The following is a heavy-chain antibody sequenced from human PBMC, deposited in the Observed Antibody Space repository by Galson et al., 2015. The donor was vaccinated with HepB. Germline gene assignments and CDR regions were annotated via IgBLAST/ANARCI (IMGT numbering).Heavy chain of an antibody. CDR1: GGSISSFCYY. CDR2: IYYSGST. V-gene: IGHV4-31*03. J-gene: IGHJ4*02. Sequence: TLSLTCTVCGGSISSFCYYWSWIRQHPGKGLEWIGYIYYSGSTYYNPSLKSRVTISVDTSKNQFSLKLSSVTAADTAVYYCASAPYLSSGYYSGYWGQGTLVTVSS. CDR3: ASAPYLSSGYYSGY. D-gene: IGHD3-22*01.